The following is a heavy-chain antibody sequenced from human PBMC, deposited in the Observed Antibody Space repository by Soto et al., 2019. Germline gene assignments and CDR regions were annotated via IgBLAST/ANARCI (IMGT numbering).Heavy chain of an antibody. Sequence: QVQLVQSGAEVKKPGASVKVSCKVSGYTLTELSMHWVRQAPGKGLEWMGGFDPEDGETIYAQKFQGRVTMSEDTSTDTAYMALSSLRSADTAVYYCATGYPGGNSWLFDYWGQGTLVTVS. V-gene: IGHV1-24*01. D-gene: IGHD2-21*02. J-gene: IGHJ4*02. CDR2: FDPEDGET. CDR1: GYTLTELS. CDR3: ATGYPGGNSWLFDY.